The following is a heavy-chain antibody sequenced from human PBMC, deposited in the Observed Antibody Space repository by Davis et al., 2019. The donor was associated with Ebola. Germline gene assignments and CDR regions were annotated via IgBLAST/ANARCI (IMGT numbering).Heavy chain of an antibody. V-gene: IGHV3-53*04. J-gene: IGHJ6*02. Sequence: GESLKISCAASGFTVCSNYMSWVRQAPGKGLEWVSVIYSGGSTYYADSVRGRFTISRHNSKNTLYLQMNSLRAEDTAVYYCASTARYYYYGMDVWGQGTTVTVSS. D-gene: IGHD5-18*01. CDR1: GFTVCSNY. CDR2: IYSGGST. CDR3: ASTARYYYYGMDV.